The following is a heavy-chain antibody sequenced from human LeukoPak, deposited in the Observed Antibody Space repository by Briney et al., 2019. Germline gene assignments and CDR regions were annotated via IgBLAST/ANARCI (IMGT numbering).Heavy chain of an antibody. V-gene: IGHV3-9*01. J-gene: IGHJ6*02. CDR2: INWNSGNI. D-gene: IGHD2-15*01. CDR3: AKGGHPTRYYYGMDV. Sequence: GGSLRLSCAGAGFTFDDSVMHWVRQAPGKGLEWVSTINWNSGNIGYADSVKGRFTISRDNAKNSLFLQMNSLRTEDTALYYCAKGGHPTRYYYGMDVWGQGTTVTISS. CDR1: GFTFDDSV.